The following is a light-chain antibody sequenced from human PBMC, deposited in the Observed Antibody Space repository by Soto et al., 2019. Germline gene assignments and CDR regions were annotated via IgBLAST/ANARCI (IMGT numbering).Light chain of an antibody. Sequence: EIVLTQSPATLSLFPWERATLSCRASQSVSSYLAWYQQKPGQAPRLLIYDASNRATGIPARFSGSGSGTDFTLTISSLEPEDFAVYYCQQRCNWPLTLGGGTKVDIK. CDR1: QSVSSY. CDR2: DAS. J-gene: IGKJ4*01. CDR3: QQRCNWPLT. V-gene: IGKV3-11*01.